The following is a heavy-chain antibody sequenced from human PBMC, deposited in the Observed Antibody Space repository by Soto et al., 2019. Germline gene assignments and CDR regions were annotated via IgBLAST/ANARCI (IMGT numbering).Heavy chain of an antibody. CDR1: GFTFSSFW. V-gene: IGHV3-74*01. Sequence: PGWSLRLSCASSGFTFSSFWMHWVRQAPVKGLVLVSRINNDGSSTAYADSVKGRFTISRDNAKSTLYLQVTSLRAEDTAVYYCARDPLIGNTDYGLDVWGQGTTVTVSS. D-gene: IGHD2-21*01. CDR3: ARDPLIGNTDYGLDV. J-gene: IGHJ6*02. CDR2: INNDGSST.